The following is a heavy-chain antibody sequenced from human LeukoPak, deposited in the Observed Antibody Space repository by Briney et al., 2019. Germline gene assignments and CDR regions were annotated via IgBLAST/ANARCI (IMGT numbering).Heavy chain of an antibody. CDR1: GGPISSYY. V-gene: IGHV4-59*01. Sequence: SETLSLTCTVSGGPISSYYWSWIRQPPGKGLEWIGYIYYSGSTNYNPSLKSRVTITVDTSKNQFSLKLSSVTAADTAVYYCARGWIQLWPLDYWGQGTLVTVSS. J-gene: IGHJ4*02. CDR3: ARGWIQLWPLDY. D-gene: IGHD5-18*01. CDR2: IYYSGST.